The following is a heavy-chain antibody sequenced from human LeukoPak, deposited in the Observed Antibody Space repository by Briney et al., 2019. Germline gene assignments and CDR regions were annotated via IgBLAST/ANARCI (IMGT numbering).Heavy chain of an antibody. D-gene: IGHD3-10*01. J-gene: IGHJ6*04. CDR3: ARDRSLWFGVDYYYYGMDV. V-gene: IGHV3-48*03. CDR1: GFTFSSYE. CDR2: ISSSGSTI. Sequence: GGSLRLSCAASGFTFSSYEMNWVRQAPGKGLEWVSYISSSGSTIYYADSVKGRFTISRANAKNSLYLQMNSLRAEGTAVYYCARDRSLWFGVDYYYYGMDVWGKGTTVTVSS.